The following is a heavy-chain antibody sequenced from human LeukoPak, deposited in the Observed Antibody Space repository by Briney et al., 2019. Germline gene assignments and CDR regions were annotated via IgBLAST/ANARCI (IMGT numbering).Heavy chain of an antibody. CDR1: GGSISSSNW. D-gene: IGHD3-16*01. V-gene: IGHV4-4*02. Sequence: SETLSLTCAVSGGSISSSNWWSWVRQPPGKGLEWIGEIYHSGSTNYNPSLKSRVTISVDKSKNQFSLKLSSVTAADTAVYYCARHNYDYVWGRPYYFDYWGQGTLVTVSS. CDR2: IYHSGST. J-gene: IGHJ4*02. CDR3: ARHNYDYVWGRPYYFDY.